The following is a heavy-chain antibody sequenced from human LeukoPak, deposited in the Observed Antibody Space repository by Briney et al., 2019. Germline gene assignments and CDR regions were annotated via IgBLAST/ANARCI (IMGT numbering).Heavy chain of an antibody. J-gene: IGHJ4*02. CDR2: IYYSGST. Sequence: PSETLSLTCTVSGGSISSGDYYWSWIRQPPGKGLEWIGYIYYSGSTNYNPSLKSRVTISVDTSKNQFSLKLSSVTAADTAVYYCARWQTYYYDSSGYYSEGGYFDYWGQGTLVTVSS. V-gene: IGHV4-61*08. CDR1: GGSISSGDYY. D-gene: IGHD3-22*01. CDR3: ARWQTYYYDSSGYYSEGGYFDY.